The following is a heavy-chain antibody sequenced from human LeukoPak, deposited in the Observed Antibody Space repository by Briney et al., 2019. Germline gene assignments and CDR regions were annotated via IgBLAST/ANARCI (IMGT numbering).Heavy chain of an antibody. D-gene: IGHD4-17*01. Sequence: SETLSLTCAVYGGSFSGYYWSWIRQPPGKGLEWIGEINHSGSTNYNPSLKSRVTISVDTSKNQFSLKLSSVTAADTAVYYCARGRTTVTTHYYFDYWGQGTLVTVSS. J-gene: IGHJ4*02. CDR1: GGSFSGYY. V-gene: IGHV4-34*01. CDR3: ARGRTTVTTHYYFDY. CDR2: INHSGST.